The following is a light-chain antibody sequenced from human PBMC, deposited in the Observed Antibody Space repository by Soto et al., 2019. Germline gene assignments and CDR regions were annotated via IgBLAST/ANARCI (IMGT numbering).Light chain of an antibody. CDR3: QQYGDWPLT. CDR1: QSVRSTY. V-gene: IGKV3-15*01. CDR2: GVS. Sequence: EIVMTQSTVTLSVSPGERATLSCRANQSVRSTYLAWYQQKPGQAPRLLMFGVSNRAAGIPARFSGSGSGTEFTLTISSLQAEDFAVEYCQQYGDWPLTFGGGTKVEIK. J-gene: IGKJ4*01.